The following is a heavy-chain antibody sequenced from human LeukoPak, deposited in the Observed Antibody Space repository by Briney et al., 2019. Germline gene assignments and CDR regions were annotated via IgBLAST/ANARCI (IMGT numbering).Heavy chain of an antibody. V-gene: IGHV3-30-3*01. J-gene: IGHJ4*02. CDR2: ISYDGTNK. Sequence: GRSLRVSCAASGFTFSYYAMHWVRQAPGKGLEWVAVISYDGTNKYYADSVKGRFTISRDNSKNTLYLQMNSLRAEDTAVYYCARVLNYYDSSGYYFSYWGQGTLVTVSS. CDR1: GFTFSYYA. D-gene: IGHD3-22*01. CDR3: ARVLNYYDSSGYYFSY.